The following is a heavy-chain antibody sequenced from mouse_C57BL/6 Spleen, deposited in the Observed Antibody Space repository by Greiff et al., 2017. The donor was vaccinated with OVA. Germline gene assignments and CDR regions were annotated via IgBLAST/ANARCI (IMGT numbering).Heavy chain of an antibody. CDR3: AKGGQLRLQRYFDY. CDR1: GYTFTSYW. J-gene: IGHJ2*01. Sequence: QVQLQQPGAELVRPGPSVKLSCKASGYTFTSYWMHWVKQRPGQGLEWIGVIDPSDSYTNYNQKFKGKATLTVDTSSSTAYMQLSSLTSEDSAVYYCAKGGQLRLQRYFDYWGQGTTLTVSS. D-gene: IGHD3-2*02. V-gene: IGHV1-59*01. CDR2: IDPSDSYT.